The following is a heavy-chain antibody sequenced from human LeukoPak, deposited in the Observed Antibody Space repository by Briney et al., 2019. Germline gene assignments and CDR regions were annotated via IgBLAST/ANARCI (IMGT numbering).Heavy chain of an antibody. V-gene: IGHV3-48*03. Sequence: GGSLRLSCAASGFTFSSYEMNWARQAPGKGLEGVSYISSGSTIYDADSVKGRFTISRDNAKNSLYLQMNSLRAEDTVVYYCARESIAVAGAPFDYWGQGTLVTVSS. CDR3: ARESIAVAGAPFDY. CDR1: GFTFSSYE. CDR2: ISSGSTI. D-gene: IGHD6-19*01. J-gene: IGHJ4*02.